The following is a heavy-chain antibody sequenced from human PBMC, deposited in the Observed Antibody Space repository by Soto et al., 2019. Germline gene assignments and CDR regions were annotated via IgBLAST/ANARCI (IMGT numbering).Heavy chain of an antibody. CDR1: GFTFSTYW. V-gene: IGHV3-7*01. CDR2: IKQDGSEK. J-gene: IGHJ6*02. Sequence: PGGSLRLSCEASGFTFSTYWMSWVRQAPGKGLEWVANIKQDGSEKYYVDSVKGRFTISRDNVKNTLYLQMNSLRAEDTAVYYCARDFYYYGMDVWGQGTTVTVSS. CDR3: ARDFYYYGMDV.